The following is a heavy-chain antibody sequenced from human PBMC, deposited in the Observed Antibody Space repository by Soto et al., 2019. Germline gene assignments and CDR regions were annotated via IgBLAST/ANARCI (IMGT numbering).Heavy chain of an antibody. J-gene: IGHJ2*01. CDR1: GGSISSGSYY. CDR2: VYKSGTA. Sequence: QVQLQESGPGLVKPSQTLSLTCTVSGGSISSGSYYWSWIRQHPVKGLEWIGYVYKSGTAYYNPSLMSRLTISVDTSTNQFSLKVTSVTAADTAIYYCARDGGGGSESALRYSDLWGRGTLVTVSS. V-gene: IGHV4-31*03. D-gene: IGHD3-16*01. CDR3: ARDGGGGSESALRYSDL.